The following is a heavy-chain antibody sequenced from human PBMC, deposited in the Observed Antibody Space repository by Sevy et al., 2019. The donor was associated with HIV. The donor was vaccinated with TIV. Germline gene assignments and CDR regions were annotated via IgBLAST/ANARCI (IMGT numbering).Heavy chain of an antibody. D-gene: IGHD2-2*01. J-gene: IGHJ4*01. CDR3: ARDGGNSVKWYPLY. CDR1: GFAFSTHA. V-gene: IGHV3-30-3*01. Sequence: GGSLRLSCAASGFAFSTHAMHWVRQAPGKGLEWVAVISNEGTETFYAASVEGRFTISRDNSKNILSLQINSLRPEDTAVYYCARDGGNSVKWYPLYWGHGTLVTVSS. CDR2: ISNEGTET.